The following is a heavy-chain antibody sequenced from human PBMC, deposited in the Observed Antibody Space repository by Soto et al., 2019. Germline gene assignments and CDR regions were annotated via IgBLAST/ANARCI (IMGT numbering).Heavy chain of an antibody. D-gene: IGHD1-20*01. V-gene: IGHV1-2*02. CDR2: INPKTGGT. CDR1: GYTFTAYY. J-gene: IGHJ5*02. CDR3: ARDYSPSGDNWNDAYNWIDP. Sequence: QVQLVQSGAEVKRPGTSVKVSCKASGYTFTAYYMHWVRQAPGQGLEWLGWINPKTGGTNYAQKFQGRVRMTRDTSISTANVELSSLGPDDTAVYYCARDYSPSGDNWNDAYNWIDPWGQGTPVTVSS.